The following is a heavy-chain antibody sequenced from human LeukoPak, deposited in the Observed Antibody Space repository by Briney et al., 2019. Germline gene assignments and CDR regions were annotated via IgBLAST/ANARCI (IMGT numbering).Heavy chain of an antibody. D-gene: IGHD3-9*01. CDR2: IIPIFGTA. CDR1: GYTFTSYG. V-gene: IGHV1-69*05. CDR3: ARDRYDILTGYYRNDYFDY. J-gene: IGHJ4*02. Sequence: ASVKVSCKASGYTFTSYGISWVRQAPGRGLEWMGRIIPIFGTANYAQKFQGRVTITTDESTSTAYMELSSLRSEDTAVYYCARDRYDILTGYYRNDYFDYWGQGTLVTVSS.